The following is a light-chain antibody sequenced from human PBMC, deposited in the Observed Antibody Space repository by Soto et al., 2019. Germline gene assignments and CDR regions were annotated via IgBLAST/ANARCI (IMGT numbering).Light chain of an antibody. Sequence: EIVLTQSPGTLSLSPGERATLSCMASHSVSSSYLAWYQQKPGQAPRLLIYGASSRATGIPDRFSGSGSGTDFTLTINTLEPEDFAVYYCQQYGSSPPYTFGQGTKLEIK. CDR1: HSVSSSY. CDR3: QQYGSSPPYT. J-gene: IGKJ2*01. CDR2: GAS. V-gene: IGKV3-20*01.